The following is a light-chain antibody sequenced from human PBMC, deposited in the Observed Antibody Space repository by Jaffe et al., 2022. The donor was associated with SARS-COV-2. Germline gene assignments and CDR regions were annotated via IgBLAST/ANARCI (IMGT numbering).Light chain of an antibody. CDR3: LQHNTYPYT. J-gene: IGKJ2*01. CDR1: QGIGND. Sequence: DIQMTQSPSSLSASVGDRVTITCRASQGIGNDLGWYQQKPGNAPKRLIYGASSLQSGVPSRFSGSGSGTEFTLTISSLQPEDFAAYYCLQHNTYPYTFGQGTKLEIK. V-gene: IGKV1-17*01. CDR2: GAS.